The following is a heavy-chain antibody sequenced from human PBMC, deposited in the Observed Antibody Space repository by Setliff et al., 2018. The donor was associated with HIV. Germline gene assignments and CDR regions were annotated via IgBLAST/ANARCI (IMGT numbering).Heavy chain of an antibody. CDR1: GASISSSNSY. V-gene: IGHV4-39*01. CDR3: ARHRDPPGTSWIFYYYYMDL. CDR2: IYNSGSS. Sequence: SQTLSLTCTVYGASISSSNSYWAWIRQPPGKRLEWLASIYNSGSSSYNPSLSSRLTVSVDTSKNQVSLRLNSVTAADTGVYYCARHRDPPGTSWIFYYYYMDLWGAGTTVTVSS. J-gene: IGHJ6*03. D-gene: IGHD6-13*01.